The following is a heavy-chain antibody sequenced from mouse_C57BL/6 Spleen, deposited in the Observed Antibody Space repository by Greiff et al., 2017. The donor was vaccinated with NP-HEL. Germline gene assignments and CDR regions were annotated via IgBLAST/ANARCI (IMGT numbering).Heavy chain of an antibody. CDR1: GYTFTDYY. Sequence: EVQLQQSGPELVKPGASVKISCKASGYTFTDYYMNWVKQSHGKSLEWIGDINPNNGGTSYNQKFKGKATLTVDKSSSTAYMELRSLTSEDSAVYYCARPGASWGQGTTLTVSS. V-gene: IGHV1-26*01. D-gene: IGHD4-1*01. J-gene: IGHJ2*01. CDR3: ARPGAS. CDR2: INPNNGGT.